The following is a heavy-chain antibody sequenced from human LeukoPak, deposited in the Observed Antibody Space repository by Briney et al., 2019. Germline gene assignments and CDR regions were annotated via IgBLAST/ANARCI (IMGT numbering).Heavy chain of an antibody. V-gene: IGHV3-9*01. D-gene: IGHD1-26*01. J-gene: IGHJ3*02. CDR2: ISWNSGSI. CDR3: ATTGVRSYDDAFDI. CDR1: GFTFDDYA. Sequence: GGSLRLSCAASGFTFDDYAMHWVRQAPGKGLEWVSGISWNSGSIGYADSVKGRFTISRDNAKNSLYLQMNSLRAEDTAVYYCATTGVRSYDDAFDIWGQGTMVTVSS.